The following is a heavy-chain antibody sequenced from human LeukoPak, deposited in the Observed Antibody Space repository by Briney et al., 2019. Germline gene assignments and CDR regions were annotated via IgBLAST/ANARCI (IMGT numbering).Heavy chain of an antibody. J-gene: IGHJ3*02. Sequence: GGSLRLSCAASGFTFSTYSMNWVRQAPGKGLEWVSHITSSSSTIYYADSVRGRFTISRDNAKNSLYLQMNSLRDEDTAVYYCARGDWMIGAFDIWGQGTMVTVS. CDR1: GFTFSTYS. CDR2: ITSSSSTI. CDR3: ARGDWMIGAFDI. D-gene: IGHD3-22*01. V-gene: IGHV3-48*02.